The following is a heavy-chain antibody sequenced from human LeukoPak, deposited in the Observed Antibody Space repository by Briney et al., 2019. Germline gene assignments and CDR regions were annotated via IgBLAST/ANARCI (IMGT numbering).Heavy chain of an antibody. CDR2: ISSSSSYI. CDR1: GFTFSSYS. CDR3: ARPNLYSTSLDAFDI. J-gene: IGHJ3*02. V-gene: IGHV3-21*01. Sequence: GGSLRLSCAASGFTFSSYSMNWVRQAPGKGLEWVSSISSSSSYIYYTDSVKGRFTISRDNAKNSLYLQVNSLRAEDTAVYYCARPNLYSTSLDAFDIWGQGAMATVSS. D-gene: IGHD2-8*01.